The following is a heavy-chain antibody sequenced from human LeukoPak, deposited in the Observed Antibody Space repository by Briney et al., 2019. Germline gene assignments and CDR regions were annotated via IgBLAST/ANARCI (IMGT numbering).Heavy chain of an antibody. D-gene: IGHD4-23*01. J-gene: IGHJ4*02. CDR3: ARGGGTVVTHSYYFDY. CDR1: GGSFSGYS. V-gene: IGHV4-34*01. Sequence: SETLSLTCAVYGGSFSGYSWSWIRQPPGRGREWIGEINHSVSTNYNPSLKTRVTITVDTSKNQFSLKLSSVTAADTAVYYCARGGGTVVTHSYYFDYWGQGTLVTVSS. CDR2: INHSVST.